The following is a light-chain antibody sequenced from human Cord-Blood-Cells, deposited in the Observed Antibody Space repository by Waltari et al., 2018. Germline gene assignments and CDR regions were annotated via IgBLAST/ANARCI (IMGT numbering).Light chain of an antibody. J-gene: IGLJ3*02. Sequence: QSALTQPASVSGSPGQSITISCTGTSSDVGGYNYVPWYQQHPGKAPKLMIYEVSNRPSGVSNRFSGSKSGNTASLTISELQAEDEADYYCSAYTSSSTWVFGGGTKLTVL. V-gene: IGLV2-14*01. CDR3: SAYTSSSTWV. CDR2: EVS. CDR1: SSDVGGYNY.